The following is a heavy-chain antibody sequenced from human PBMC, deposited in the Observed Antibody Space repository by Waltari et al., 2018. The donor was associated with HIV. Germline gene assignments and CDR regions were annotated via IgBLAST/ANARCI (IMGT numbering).Heavy chain of an antibody. CDR2: ISSDGSNG. CDR3: ARGAILGWYFDY. V-gene: IGHV3-30*14. Sequence: QVQLVESGGGVVQPGRSLRLSCAASGFTFSSYAILGVRQAPGKGLEWVAVISSDGSNGYYADSVDGRFTISRDNSKSTLYFQMNSLRAEDTAVYYCARGAILGWYFDYWGQGTLVTVSS. CDR1: GFTFSSYA. D-gene: IGHD3-3*01. J-gene: IGHJ4*02.